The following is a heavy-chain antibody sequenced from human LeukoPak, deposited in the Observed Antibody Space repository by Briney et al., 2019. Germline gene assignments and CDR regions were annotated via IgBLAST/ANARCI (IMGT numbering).Heavy chain of an antibody. D-gene: IGHD2-15*01. CDR3: ARHGRNVGHCSGNSCYRRAFDI. J-gene: IGHJ3*02. Sequence: SETLSLTCTVSGGSISNYYWNWIRQPAGKGLEWIGRIYTGGYTNYNPSVKSRVTMSVDTSKNQFSLKLSSVTAADTAVYYCARHGRNVGHCSGNSCYRRAFDIWGQGTMITVSS. CDR1: GGSISNYY. V-gene: IGHV4-4*07. CDR2: IYTGGYT.